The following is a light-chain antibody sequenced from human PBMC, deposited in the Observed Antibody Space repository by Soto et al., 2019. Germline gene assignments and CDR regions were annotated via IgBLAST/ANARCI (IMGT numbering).Light chain of an antibody. J-gene: IGLJ1*01. CDR1: SSDVGIYNY. CDR2: EVT. V-gene: IGLV2-14*01. CDR3: SSYTTSSTRV. Sequence: QSALTQPASVSGSPGQSIAISCTGSSSDVGIYNYVSWYQQHPGKVPKLIIYEVTNRPSGVSNRFSGSKSGNTASLTISGIKAEDEADYYCSSYTTSSTRVFGTGTKLTVL.